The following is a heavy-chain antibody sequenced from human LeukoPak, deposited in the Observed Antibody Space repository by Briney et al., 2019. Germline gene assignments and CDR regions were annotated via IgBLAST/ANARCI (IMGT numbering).Heavy chain of an antibody. V-gene: IGHV3-20*04. CDR3: AKAPYYYGSGSYYF. Sequence: GGSLRLSCAASGFTFDDYGMSWVRQAPGKGLEWVSGINWNGGSTCYADSVKGRFTISRENSKNTLYLQMNSLRAEDTAVYYCAKAPYYYGSGSYYFRGQGTLVTVSS. D-gene: IGHD3-10*01. CDR2: INWNGGST. J-gene: IGHJ4*02. CDR1: GFTFDDYG.